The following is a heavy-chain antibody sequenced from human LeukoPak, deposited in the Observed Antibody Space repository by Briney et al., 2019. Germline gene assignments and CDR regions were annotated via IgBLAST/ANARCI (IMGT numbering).Heavy chain of an antibody. V-gene: IGHV4-4*02. D-gene: IGHD6-13*01. Sequence: SGTLSLTCGVSGGSITNTNYWTWVRQPPGKGLEWIGEVNLQGSTNYNPSLMGRVAIAVDTSENHISLQLTSVTAADTAVYYCARRRFSSTAGFDIWGQGTMVTVSS. CDR3: ARRRFSSTAGFDI. J-gene: IGHJ3*02. CDR2: VNLQGST. CDR1: GGSITNTNY.